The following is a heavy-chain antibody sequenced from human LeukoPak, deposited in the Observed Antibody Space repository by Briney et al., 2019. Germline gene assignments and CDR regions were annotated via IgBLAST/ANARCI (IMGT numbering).Heavy chain of an antibody. CDR2: INAYSSGT. CDR1: GYTFTVYG. J-gene: IGHJ4*02. D-gene: IGHD3-10*01. CDR3: ARDIGDYYGSGSYWLL. V-gene: IGHV1-2*02. Sequence: ASVTVSCKASGYTFTVYGISWVRQAPGQGLEWMGWINAYSSGTKFAQKFQGRVTMTRDTSINTAYMEVSSLRSDDTAVYYCARDIGDYYGSGSYWLLWGQGTLVTVAS.